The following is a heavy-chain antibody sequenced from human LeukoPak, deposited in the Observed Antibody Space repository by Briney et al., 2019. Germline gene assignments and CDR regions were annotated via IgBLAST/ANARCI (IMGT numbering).Heavy chain of an antibody. D-gene: IGHD6-19*01. CDR3: ARGISPGSGWFFDI. Sequence: SGTLSLTCAVSGGSISDNWWSWVRQPPGRGLEGIGELYHTGSTNYNPSLKSRVTISIDKSKNQFSLKLSSVTAADTAVYYCARGISPGSGWFFDIWGQGTMVTVSS. J-gene: IGHJ3*02. CDR2: LYHTGST. CDR1: GGSISDNW. V-gene: IGHV4-4*02.